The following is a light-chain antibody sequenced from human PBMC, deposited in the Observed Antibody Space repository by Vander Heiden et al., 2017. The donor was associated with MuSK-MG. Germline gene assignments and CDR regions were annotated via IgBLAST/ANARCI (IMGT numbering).Light chain of an antibody. J-gene: IGKJ1*01. CDR1: QSVLYSSNNNNY. CDR3: QQHYSSPGT. CDR2: WAS. V-gene: IGKV4-1*01. Sequence: DFVITKSPDSLAVSLGERATINCKSSQSVLYSSNNNNYLAWYQQKPGQPPKLLIYWASTRESGVPERFSGSGSGTDFTLTISSLQAEDFAVYYCQQHYSSPGTFGQGTKVEIK.